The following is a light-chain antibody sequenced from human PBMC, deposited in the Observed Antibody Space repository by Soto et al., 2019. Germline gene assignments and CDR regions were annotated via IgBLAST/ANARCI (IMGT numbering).Light chain of an antibody. CDR1: SSDVGGYNY. J-gene: IGLJ2*01. CDR2: EVS. CDR3: SSYGGSNTVV. Sequence: QSALTQPPSASGSPGQSVTISCTGSSSDVGGYNYVSWYQQHPGKAPKLMIYEVSKRPSGVPDRLSGSKSGNTAFRTVSGVQAEYEGDYYCSSYGGSNTVVFGGGTKLTVL. V-gene: IGLV2-8*01.